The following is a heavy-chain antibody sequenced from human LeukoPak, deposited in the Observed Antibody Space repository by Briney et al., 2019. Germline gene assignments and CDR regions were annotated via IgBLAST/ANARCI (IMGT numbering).Heavy chain of an antibody. Sequence: GGSLRLSCAASGFTFSNYWMTWVRQAPGKGLEWVADIRQDGSEKWYVNSVRGRFTISRDNAKMSLFLQMNSLRAEDTAVYYCARDNGVVHGVYYMDVWGKGTTVPVS. CDR3: ARDNGVVHGVYYMDV. V-gene: IGHV3-7*01. CDR2: IRQDGSEK. CDR1: GFTFSNYW. D-gene: IGHD3-3*01. J-gene: IGHJ6*03.